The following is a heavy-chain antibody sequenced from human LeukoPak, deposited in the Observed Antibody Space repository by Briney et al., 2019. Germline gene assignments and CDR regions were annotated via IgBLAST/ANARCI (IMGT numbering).Heavy chain of an antibody. D-gene: IGHD2-15*01. V-gene: IGHV3-23*01. CDR2: ISGSGRTT. Sequence: AGGSLRLSCAASGFTFSNHAMSWVRQTPGKGLQWVSVISGSGRTTEHADSVKGRFTISRDNSKNTLSLQMNSLRVEDTAIYYCAKNVVVKRYIDYWGQGTLVTVSS. CDR1: GFTFSNHA. CDR3: AKNVVVKRYIDY. J-gene: IGHJ4*02.